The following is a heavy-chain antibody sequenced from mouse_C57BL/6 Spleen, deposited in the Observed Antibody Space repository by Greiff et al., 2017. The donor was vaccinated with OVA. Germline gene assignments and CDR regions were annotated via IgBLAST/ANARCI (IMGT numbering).Heavy chain of an antibody. Sequence: VQLQQSGPELVKPGASVKIPCKASGYTFTDYNMDWVKQSHGKSLEWIGDINPNNGGTIYNQKFKGKATLTVDKSSSTAYMELRSLTSEDTAVYYCARVWAYYYAMDYWGQGTSVTVSS. J-gene: IGHJ4*01. CDR3: ARVWAYYYAMDY. D-gene: IGHD4-1*01. V-gene: IGHV1-18*01. CDR1: GYTFTDYN. CDR2: INPNNGGT.